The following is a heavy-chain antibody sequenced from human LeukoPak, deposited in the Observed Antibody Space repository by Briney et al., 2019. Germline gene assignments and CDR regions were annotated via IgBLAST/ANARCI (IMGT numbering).Heavy chain of an antibody. J-gene: IGHJ4*02. D-gene: IGHD1-26*01. CDR2: ISGSGGST. CDR3: AKEGIVGSFDY. V-gene: IGHV3-23*01. CDR1: GFTFSSYA. Sequence: GGSLTLSCAAAGFTFSSYAMSWVRQAPGEGLEWVSAISGSGGSTYYADSVKGRFTISRDNSKNTLHLQMNSLRAEDTAVYYCAKEGIVGSFDYWGQGTLVTVSS.